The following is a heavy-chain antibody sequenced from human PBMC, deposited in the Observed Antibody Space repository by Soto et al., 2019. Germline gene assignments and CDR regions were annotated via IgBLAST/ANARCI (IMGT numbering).Heavy chain of an antibody. CDR2: ISGSGGST. J-gene: IGHJ4*02. CDR1: GFTFSSYA. D-gene: IGHD4-4*01. V-gene: IGHV3-23*01. CDR3: AKDLEWTVTTSVFDY. Sequence: GGSLRLSCAASGFTFSSYAMSWVRQAPGKGLEWVSAISGSGGSTYYADSMKGRFTISRDNSKNTLYMQMNSLRAEDTAVYYCAKDLEWTVTTSVFDYWGQGTLVTVSS.